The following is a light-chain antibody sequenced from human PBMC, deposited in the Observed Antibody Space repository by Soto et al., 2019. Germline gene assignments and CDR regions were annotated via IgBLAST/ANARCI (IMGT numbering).Light chain of an antibody. CDR3: QQYHNYTPYT. J-gene: IGKJ2*01. CDR2: SAY. CDR1: RDISDD. V-gene: IGKV1-16*01. Sequence: DIHMTQSPSSLSASVGDRVTLTCRASRDISDDLAWFQQKPGKAPRSLIYSAYSLHGGVSSRFARRGSGTDFTLTISGLQPEDFATYYCQQYHNYTPYTFGPRTQLE.